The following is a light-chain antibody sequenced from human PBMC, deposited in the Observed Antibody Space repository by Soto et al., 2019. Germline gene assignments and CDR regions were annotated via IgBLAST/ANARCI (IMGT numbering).Light chain of an antibody. CDR2: KAS. CDR1: QSIGNL. Sequence: DIQMTQSPSTLSASVGDRVIITCRASQSIGNLLAWYQQKPGKAPNLLIYKASTLESGFPSRFSGSGSGTEFTLTISSLQPDDFDTYYCQHYNSYSPFGGGTKVEIK. J-gene: IGKJ4*02. V-gene: IGKV1-5*03. CDR3: QHYNSYSP.